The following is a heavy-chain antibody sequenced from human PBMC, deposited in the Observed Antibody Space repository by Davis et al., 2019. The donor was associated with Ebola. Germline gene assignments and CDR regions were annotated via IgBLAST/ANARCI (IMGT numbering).Heavy chain of an antibody. J-gene: IGHJ5*02. CDR3: ARGTSSSSWTNWFDP. D-gene: IGHD6-13*01. CDR1: GGSISSGDYS. V-gene: IGHV4-30-2*01. CDR2: IYHSGNT. Sequence: LRLSCAISGGSISSGDYSWNWIRQPPGKGLEWIGYIYHSGNTYYIPSLKSRVTISVDRSKNQFSLRLSSVTAADTAVYYCARGTSSSSWTNWFDPWGQGTLVTVSS.